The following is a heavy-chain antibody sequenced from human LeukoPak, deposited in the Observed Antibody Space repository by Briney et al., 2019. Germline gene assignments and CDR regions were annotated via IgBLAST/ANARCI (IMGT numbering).Heavy chain of an antibody. V-gene: IGHV4-38-2*01. CDR3: ARRTLVVVPAATDWFDP. D-gene: IGHD2-2*01. Sequence: KSSETLSLNCAVSGYSISSGYYWGWIRQPPGKGLEWIGSIYHSGSTYYNPSLKSRVTISVDTSKNQFSLKLSSVTAADTAVYYCARRTLVVVPAATDWFDPWGQGTLVTVSS. J-gene: IGHJ5*02. CDR1: GYSISSGYY. CDR2: IYHSGST.